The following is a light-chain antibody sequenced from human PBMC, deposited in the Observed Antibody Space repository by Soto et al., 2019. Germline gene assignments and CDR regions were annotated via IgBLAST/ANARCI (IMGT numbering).Light chain of an antibody. CDR3: QQRSNWPRT. CDR2: DVS. CDR1: QSVSRY. V-gene: IGKV3-11*01. J-gene: IGKJ4*01. Sequence: EIVLTQSPATLSLSPGERATLSCRASQSVSRYLAWYQQKPGQAPRLLIHDVSNKATGIPARFSGSGSGTDFTLTISSLEPEDFAVYYCQQRSNWPRTFGGGTKVEIK.